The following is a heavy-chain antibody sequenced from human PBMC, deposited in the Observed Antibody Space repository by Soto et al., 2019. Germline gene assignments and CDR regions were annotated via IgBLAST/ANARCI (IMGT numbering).Heavy chain of an antibody. J-gene: IGHJ4*02. V-gene: IGHV4-31*03. Sequence: QVQLQESGPGLVKPSQTLSLTCTVSGDSISSGGYYWSWIRQHPGKGLEWIGYIYYSGSTYYNPSLKSRITISVDTSKNQFSLTRTSVTAADTAVYYCARAGRRVPAAMTYFDSWGQGTLVTVSS. D-gene: IGHD2-2*01. CDR3: ARAGRRVPAAMTYFDS. CDR1: GDSISSGGYY. CDR2: IYYSGST.